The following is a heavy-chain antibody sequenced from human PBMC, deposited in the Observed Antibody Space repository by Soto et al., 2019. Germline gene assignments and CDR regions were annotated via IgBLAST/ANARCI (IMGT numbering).Heavy chain of an antibody. CDR2: INPNSGGT. CDR1: GYTFTVYS. D-gene: IGHD6-13*01. J-gene: IGHJ4*02. Sequence: QVQLVQSGAEVKKPGASVKVYCKASGYTFTVYSMHWVRQAPGQGLERMGWINPNSGGTNYAQKSQGRVTMTSDTSISRAYMELSRLRSDDTAVYYCARHWSIAAAGSIWAGWGKGPMVTVSS. V-gene: IGHV1-2*02. CDR3: ARHWSIAAAGSIWAG.